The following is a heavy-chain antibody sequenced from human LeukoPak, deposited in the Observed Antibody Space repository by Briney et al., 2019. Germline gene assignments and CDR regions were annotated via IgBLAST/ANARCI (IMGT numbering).Heavy chain of an antibody. CDR2: IKQDGGEK. CDR3: ARNWFDP. J-gene: IGHJ5*02. V-gene: IGHV3-7*03. Sequence: SGGSLTLSCAASGFTISNYWMTWVRQAPGKGLEWVANIKQDGGEKYYADSVKGRFTISRDKSKNTVYLQMNSLRFEDTAMYYCARNWFDPWGQGTLVTVSS. CDR1: GFTISNYW.